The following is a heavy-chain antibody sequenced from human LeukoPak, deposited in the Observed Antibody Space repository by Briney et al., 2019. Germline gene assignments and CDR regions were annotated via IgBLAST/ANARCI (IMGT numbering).Heavy chain of an antibody. CDR1: GYTLTELS. CDR2: FDPEDGET. J-gene: IGHJ4*02. V-gene: IGHV1-24*01. Sequence: ASVKVSCKVSGYTLTELSMHWVRQAPGKGLEWMGGFDPEDGETIYAQKFQGGVTMTEDTSTDTAYMELSSLRSEDTAVYYCATSHEYSSGWWDYGGQGTLVTVSS. D-gene: IGHD6-19*01. CDR3: ATSHEYSSGWWDY.